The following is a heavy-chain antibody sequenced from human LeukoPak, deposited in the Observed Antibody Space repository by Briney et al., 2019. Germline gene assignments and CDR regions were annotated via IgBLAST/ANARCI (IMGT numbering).Heavy chain of an antibody. CDR1: GFTFSGSA. J-gene: IGHJ4*02. D-gene: IGHD1-26*01. CDR2: IRSKANSYAT. V-gene: IGHV3-73*01. CDR3: TRGTGIVGATVEY. Sequence: GGSLRLSCAASGFTFSGSAMHWVRQASGKGLEWVGRIRSKANSYATAYAASVKGRLTISRDDSKNTAYLQMNSLKTEDTAVYYCTRGTGIVGATVEYWGQGTLVTVSS.